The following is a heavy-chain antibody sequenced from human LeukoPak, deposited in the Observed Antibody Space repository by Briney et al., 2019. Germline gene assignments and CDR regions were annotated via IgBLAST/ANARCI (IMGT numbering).Heavy chain of an antibody. CDR1: GGSISSSSYY. Sequence: PLETLSLTCTVSGGSISSSSYYWGWLRQPPGKGLEWIGTIYYSGSTYYNPSLKSRVTISVDTSKNQFSLKLSSVTAVDTAVYYCARSRYSGSHFLIDYWGQGTLVTVSS. CDR2: IYYSGST. CDR3: ARSRYSGSHFLIDY. J-gene: IGHJ4*02. D-gene: IGHD1-26*01. V-gene: IGHV4-39*01.